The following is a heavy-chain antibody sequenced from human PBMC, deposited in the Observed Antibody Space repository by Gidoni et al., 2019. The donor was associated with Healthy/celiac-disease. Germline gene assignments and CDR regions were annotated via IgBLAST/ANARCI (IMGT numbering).Heavy chain of an antibody. D-gene: IGHD3-22*01. Sequence: QLQLQESGSGLVKPSQTLSLTCAVSGGSISSGGYSWSWIRQPPGKGLEWIGYIYHSGSTYYNPSLKSRVTISVDRSKNQFSLKLSSVTAADTAVYYCARAPDKSSGYYYFDYWGQGTLVTVSS. J-gene: IGHJ4*02. V-gene: IGHV4-30-2*01. CDR3: ARAPDKSSGYYYFDY. CDR2: IYHSGST. CDR1: GGSISSGGYS.